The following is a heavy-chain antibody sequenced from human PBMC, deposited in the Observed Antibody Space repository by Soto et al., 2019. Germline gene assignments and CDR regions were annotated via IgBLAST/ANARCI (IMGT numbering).Heavy chain of an antibody. V-gene: IGHV1-69*02. CDR2: IIPNLGIA. J-gene: IGHJ4*02. CDR1: GGTLSSYT. D-gene: IGHD2-8*01. CDR3: ARGNGPYYFDY. Sequence: SVKVSCKGSGGTLSSYTFSWVRQAPGQGLEWMGRIIPNLGIANYAKKFQGRVTIIADKSTSTAYMELSSLRSEDTAVYYCARGNGPYYFDYWGQGTLVTVSS.